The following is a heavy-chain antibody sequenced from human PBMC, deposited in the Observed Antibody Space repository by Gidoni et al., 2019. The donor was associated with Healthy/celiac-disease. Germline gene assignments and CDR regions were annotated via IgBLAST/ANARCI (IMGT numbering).Heavy chain of an antibody. CDR3: ARDDGWGANWFDP. Sequence: EVQLVESGGGLVKPGGSLMLSCAASGFTFSSYNMHWVRQAPGKGLEWVSSISSSSSYIYYADSVKGRFTISRDNAKNSLYLQMNSLRAEDTAVYYCARDDGWGANWFDPWGQGTLVTVSS. CDR1: GFTFSSYN. CDR2: ISSSSSYI. D-gene: IGHD1-26*01. V-gene: IGHV3-21*01. J-gene: IGHJ5*02.